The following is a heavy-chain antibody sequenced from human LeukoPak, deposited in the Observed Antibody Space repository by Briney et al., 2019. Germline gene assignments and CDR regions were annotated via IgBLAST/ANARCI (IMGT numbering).Heavy chain of an antibody. V-gene: IGHV4-39*01. Sequence: SETLSLTCTVSGDSLSSGLYYWGWIRQPPGKELEWLGRISYSGSTYNNPSLKSRVTISVDTSKNQFSLNLRSVTAADTAVYYCARLCYSTGWWAFDIWGRGTMVTVSS. CDR3: ARLCYSTGWWAFDI. CDR1: GDSLSSGLYY. CDR2: ISYSGST. J-gene: IGHJ3*02. D-gene: IGHD6-19*01.